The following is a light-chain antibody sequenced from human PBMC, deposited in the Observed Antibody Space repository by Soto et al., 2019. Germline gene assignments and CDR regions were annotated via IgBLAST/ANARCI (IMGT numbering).Light chain of an antibody. J-gene: IGLJ2*01. V-gene: IGLV1-40*01. CDR3: QSYDKTLGPV. Sequence: QSVLTQPPSVSGAPGQGVSISCSGNSSNIGAGFDVHWYQHLPGRAPRVLITSNNDRPSGVPDRVSGSKSGTSASLAITGLQADDEADYYCQSYDKTLGPVFGGGTKLTVL. CDR2: SNN. CDR1: SSNIGAGFD.